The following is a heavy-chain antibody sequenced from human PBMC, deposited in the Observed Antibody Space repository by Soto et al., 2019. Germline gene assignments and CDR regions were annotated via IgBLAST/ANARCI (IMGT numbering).Heavy chain of an antibody. V-gene: IGHV1-69*02. D-gene: IGHD3-22*01. Sequence: QVQLVQSGAEVKKPGSSVKVSCKASGGTFSSYTISWVRQAPGQGVEWMGRIIPILGIANYAQKFQGRGTLSADKSTSTAYMEQSSLRSEDTAVYYCARSGGYYDSSGYYPWGQGTLVTVSS. CDR2: IIPILGIA. CDR3: ARSGGYYDSSGYYP. J-gene: IGHJ5*02. CDR1: GGTFSSYT.